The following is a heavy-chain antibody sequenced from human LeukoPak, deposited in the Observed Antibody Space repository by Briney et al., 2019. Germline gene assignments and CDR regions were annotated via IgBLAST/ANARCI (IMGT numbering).Heavy chain of an antibody. CDR1: GGSISSSSYY. CDR3: AREGSYYDNN. V-gene: IGHV4-39*02. J-gene: IGHJ4*02. Sequence: SETLSLTCTVSGGSISSSSYYWGWIRQPPGKGLEWIGSFYYRGSTYYNPSLKSRVTISVDTSKNQFSLKLSSVTAADTAVYYCAREGSYYDNNWGQGTLVTVSS. CDR2: FYYRGST. D-gene: IGHD3-22*01.